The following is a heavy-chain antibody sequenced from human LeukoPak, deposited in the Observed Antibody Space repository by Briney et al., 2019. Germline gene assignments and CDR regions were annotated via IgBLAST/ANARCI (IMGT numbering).Heavy chain of an antibody. CDR2: ISSSSSYI. D-gene: IGHD1-7*01. CDR1: GFTFSSYS. J-gene: IGHJ3*02. CDR3: ARDGGTGTNAFDI. V-gene: IGHV3-21*01. Sequence: GGSLRLSCAASGFTFSSYSMNWVRQAPGKGLEWVSSISSSSSYIYYADSVKGRFTISRDKAKNSLYLQMNSLRAEDTAVYYCARDGGTGTNAFDIWGQGTMVTVSS.